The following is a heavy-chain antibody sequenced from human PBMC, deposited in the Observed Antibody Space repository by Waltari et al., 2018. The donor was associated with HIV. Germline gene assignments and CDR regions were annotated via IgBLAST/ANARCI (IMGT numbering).Heavy chain of an antibody. V-gene: IGHV4-34*01. CDR3: ARALRSGGYYFDY. CDR2: INHSGST. D-gene: IGHD3-3*01. Sequence: QVQLQQWGAGLLKPSETLSLTCAVYGGSFSGYYWSWIRQPPGKGLEWIGEINHSGSTNYNPSLKSRVTISVDTSKNQFSLKLSSVTAADTAVYYCARALRSGGYYFDYWGQGTLVTVSS. CDR1: GGSFSGYY. J-gene: IGHJ4*02.